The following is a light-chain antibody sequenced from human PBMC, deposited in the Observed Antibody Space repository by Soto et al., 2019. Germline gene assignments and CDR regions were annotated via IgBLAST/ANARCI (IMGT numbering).Light chain of an antibody. CDR1: SSDVGDYNY. CDR3: SSYTSSSTPYV. CDR2: DVS. Sequence: QSALTQPASVSGSPGQSITISCTGTSSDVGDYNYVSWYQQHPGKAPKPMIYDVSNRPSGVSNRFSGSKSGNTASLTISGLQAEDEADYYWSSYTSSSTPYVSGTGTKVTVL. V-gene: IGLV2-14*01. J-gene: IGLJ1*01.